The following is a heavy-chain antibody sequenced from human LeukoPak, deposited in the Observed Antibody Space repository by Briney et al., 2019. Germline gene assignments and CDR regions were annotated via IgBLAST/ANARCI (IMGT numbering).Heavy chain of an antibody. D-gene: IGHD1-1*01. J-gene: IGHJ4*02. CDR1: GVSISGSIYY. CDR3: ATYKRGIPHEY. Sequence: KPSETLSLTCTVSGVSISGSIYYLGWICQPPGKGLEWIATMHYSGSTYYNPSLKSRVTISVDTSKNQVSLKLTSVIAADTAVYYCATYKRGIPHEYWGQGTLVTVSS. CDR2: MHYSGST. V-gene: IGHV4-39*01.